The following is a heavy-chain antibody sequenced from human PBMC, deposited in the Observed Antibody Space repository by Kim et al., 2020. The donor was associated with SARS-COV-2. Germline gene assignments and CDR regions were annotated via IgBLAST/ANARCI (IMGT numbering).Heavy chain of an antibody. CDR3: ASPHYYGSSPLDY. V-gene: IGHV3-21*01. Sequence: YADAGKGRFTISRDNAKNSLYLQMNSLRAEDTAVYYCASPHYYGSSPLDYWGQGTLVTVSS. D-gene: IGHD3-10*01. J-gene: IGHJ4*02.